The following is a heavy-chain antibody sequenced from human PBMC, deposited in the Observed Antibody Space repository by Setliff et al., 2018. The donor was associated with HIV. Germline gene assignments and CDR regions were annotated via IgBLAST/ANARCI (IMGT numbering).Heavy chain of an antibody. CDR3: TKGVQRLRPYYFDS. CDR2: ISGSGANT. Sequence: GGSLRLSCAASGLTFNNYAMNWVRQAPGKGLEWVSAISGSGANTYYADSVKGRFTISRDNSKNTLYLQMNSLRVEDTAIYYCTKGVQRLRPYYFDSWGQGTLVTVSS. D-gene: IGHD4-17*01. CDR1: GLTFNNYA. J-gene: IGHJ4*02. V-gene: IGHV3-23*01.